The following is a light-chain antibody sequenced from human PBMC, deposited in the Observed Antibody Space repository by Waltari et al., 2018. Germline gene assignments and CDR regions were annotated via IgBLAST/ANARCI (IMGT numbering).Light chain of an antibody. J-gene: IGLJ1*01. CDR1: NLGDKY. V-gene: IGLV3-1*01. CDR2: QDN. Sequence: SYELTQPPSVSVSPGQTASITCSGDNLGDKYACWSQQKPGQSPVLVIYQDNKRPPGIPERFSGSKSGNTATLTISGTQALDEADYYCQAWDNTTPVFGTGTKVTVL. CDR3: QAWDNTTPV.